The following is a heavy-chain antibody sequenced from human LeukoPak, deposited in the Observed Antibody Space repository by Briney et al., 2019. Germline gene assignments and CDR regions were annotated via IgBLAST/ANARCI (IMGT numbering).Heavy chain of an antibody. D-gene: IGHD5-24*01. CDR3: ARARDGYLLDS. Sequence: SETLSLTCTVSGGSISSYYWSWIRQPPGKGLEWIGYIYYSGSTNYNSSLKSRVTMSVDTPNNQFSLKVSSLTAADTAVYYCARARDGYLLDSWGQGTLVTVSS. CDR1: GGSISSYY. V-gene: IGHV4-59*01. CDR2: IYYSGST. J-gene: IGHJ4*02.